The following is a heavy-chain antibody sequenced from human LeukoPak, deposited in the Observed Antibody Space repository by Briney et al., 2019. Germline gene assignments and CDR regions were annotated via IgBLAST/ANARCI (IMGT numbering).Heavy chain of an antibody. J-gene: IGHJ4*02. D-gene: IGHD3-3*01. CDR1: GGSFSGYY. V-gene: IGHV4-34*01. Sequence: SETLSLTCAVYGGSFSGYYWSWIRQPPGKGLEWIGEINHSGSTNYNPSLKSRVAISVDTSENQFSLKLSSVTAADTAVYYCARAYYDFWSGYYRGAYYFDYWGQGTLVTVSS. CDR3: ARAYYDFWSGYYRGAYYFDY. CDR2: INHSGST.